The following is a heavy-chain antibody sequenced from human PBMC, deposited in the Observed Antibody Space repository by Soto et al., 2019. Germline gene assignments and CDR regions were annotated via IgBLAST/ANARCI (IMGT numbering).Heavy chain of an antibody. V-gene: IGHV3-23*01. J-gene: IGHJ4*02. CDR1: GFTFRNHA. Sequence: GGSLRLSDTASGFTFRNHALSWVRQAPGQGLEWVSVIGGSGGSIHYADFVKGRFTISRDNSKNTLYLQMNSLRAEDTALYYCAKDVDIVATGVDYWGEGT. D-gene: IGHD5-12*01. CDR2: IGGSGGSI. CDR3: AKDVDIVATGVDY.